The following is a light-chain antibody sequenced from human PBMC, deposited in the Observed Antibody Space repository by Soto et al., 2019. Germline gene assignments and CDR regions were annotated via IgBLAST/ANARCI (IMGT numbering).Light chain of an antibody. CDR3: CSYAGFSTSAL. CDR1: SSDVGGYNY. Sequence: QSALTQPPSASGSPGQSVTISCTGTSSDVGGYNYVSWYQQHPGKAPKLMIYEVNKRPSGVPDRFSGSKSGNTASLTISGLQAEDEADYYCCSYAGFSTSALFGGGTKVTVL. V-gene: IGLV2-8*01. J-gene: IGLJ2*01. CDR2: EVN.